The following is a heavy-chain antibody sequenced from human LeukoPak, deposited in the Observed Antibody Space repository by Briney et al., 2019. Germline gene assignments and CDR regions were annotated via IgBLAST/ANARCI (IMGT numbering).Heavy chain of an antibody. Sequence: GPRRLPCGASGFTFRSYEMSWGRQATGKGLEGGAYISSSGSTIYYAGSLKGRLTISRDNAKNPLYRQMNSLRAEDTAVYYCAELGITMIGGVWGKGTTVTISS. CDR2: ISSSGSTI. J-gene: IGHJ6*04. D-gene: IGHD3-10*02. CDR3: AELGITMIGGV. CDR1: GFTFRSYE. V-gene: IGHV3-48*03.